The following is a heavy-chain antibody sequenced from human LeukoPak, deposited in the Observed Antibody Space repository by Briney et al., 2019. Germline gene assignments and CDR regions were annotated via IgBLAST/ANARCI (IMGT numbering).Heavy chain of an antibody. V-gene: IGHV4-39*01. Sequence: PSETLSHICTVSGVSISSSSYYWGWIRQPPGKGLEWIGSIHYSGSTYYNPSLKSRVTISVDTSKNQFSLKVNSVTAADTAVYYCARGQFWGQSPVVTVSS. CDR3: ARGQF. CDR1: GVSISSSSYY. D-gene: IGHD6-19*01. CDR2: IHYSGST. J-gene: IGHJ1*01.